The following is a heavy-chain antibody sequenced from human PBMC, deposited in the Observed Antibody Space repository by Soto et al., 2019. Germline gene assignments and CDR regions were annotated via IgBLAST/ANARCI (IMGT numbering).Heavy chain of an antibody. CDR1: GYTFTGYY. Sequence: ASVKVSCKASGYTFTGYYVHWVRQAPGQGLEWMGWINPNSGDTYLAQRFQGRVTMNRVTSIGTAYTELRGLTSDDTAVYYCAKAPGRACSGGSCPPLYYYGMDVWGQGTTVTVSS. CDR2: INPNSGDT. J-gene: IGHJ6*02. D-gene: IGHD2-15*01. CDR3: AKAPGRACSGGSCPPLYYYGMDV. V-gene: IGHV1-2*02.